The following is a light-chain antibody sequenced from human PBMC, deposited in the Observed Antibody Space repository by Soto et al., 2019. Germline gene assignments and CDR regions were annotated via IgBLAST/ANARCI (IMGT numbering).Light chain of an antibody. V-gene: IGLV6-57*04. CDR2: EDN. CDR1: SGSIASNY. Sequence: NFMLTQPHSVSESPGKTVTISCTRSSGSIASNYVQWYQQRPGSAPTTVIYEDNQRPSVVPDRFSGSIDSSSNSASLTISGLKTEDEADYYCQSYDGGWVFGGGTKLTVL. CDR3: QSYDGGWV. J-gene: IGLJ3*02.